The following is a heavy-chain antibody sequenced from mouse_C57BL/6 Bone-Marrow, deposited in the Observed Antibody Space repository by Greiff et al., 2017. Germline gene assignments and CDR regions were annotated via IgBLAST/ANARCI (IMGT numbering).Heavy chain of an antibody. V-gene: IGHV1-77*01. CDR2: IGPGSGST. D-gene: IGHD1-1*01. CDR1: GYTFTDYY. Sequence: QVQLQQSGAELVKPGASVKISCKASGYTFTDYYINWVKQRPGQGLEWIGKIGPGSGSTYYNEKFKGKATLTADKSSSTAYMQLSSLTSEDSAVYFGARFITTVVATGYFDVWGTGTTVTVSS. J-gene: IGHJ1*03. CDR3: ARFITTVVATGYFDV.